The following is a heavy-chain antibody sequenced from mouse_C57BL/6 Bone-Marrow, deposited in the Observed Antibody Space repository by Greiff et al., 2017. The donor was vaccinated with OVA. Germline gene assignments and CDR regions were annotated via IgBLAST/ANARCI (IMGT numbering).Heavy chain of an antibody. D-gene: IGHD1-1*01. CDR3: ARWGYGSSYRYFDV. CDR1: GYAFSSSW. Sequence: QVQLQQSGPELVKPGASVKISCKASGYAFSSSWMNWVKQRPGKGLGWIGRIYPGDGDTNYNGKFKGKATLTADKSSSTAYMQLSSLTSEDSAVYFCARWGYGSSYRYFDVWGTGTTVTVSS. CDR2: IYPGDGDT. J-gene: IGHJ1*03. V-gene: IGHV1-82*01.